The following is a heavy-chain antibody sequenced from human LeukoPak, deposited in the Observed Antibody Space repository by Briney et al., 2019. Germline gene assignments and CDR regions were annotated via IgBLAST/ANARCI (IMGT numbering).Heavy chain of an antibody. J-gene: IGHJ4*02. CDR2: ISSSSSTI. V-gene: IGHV3-48*04. Sequence: AGGSLRLSCAASGFTFSSYSMNWVRQAPGKGLEWVSYISSSSSTIYYADSVKGRFTVSRDNAKNSLYLQMNSLRAEDTAVYYCARDRMGIDYWGQGTLVAVSS. CDR1: GFTFSSYS. D-gene: IGHD1-26*01. CDR3: ARDRMGIDY.